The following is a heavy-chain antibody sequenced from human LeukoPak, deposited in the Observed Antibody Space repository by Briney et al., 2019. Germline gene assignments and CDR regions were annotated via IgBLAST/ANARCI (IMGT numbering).Heavy chain of an antibody. V-gene: IGHV4-28*05. CDR3: ARTMSSSHTVYGMDV. CDR1: GYSISSSNW. Sequence: PSETLSLTCAVSGYSISSSNWWGWIRQPPGKGLEWIGYIYYSGSIYYNPSLKSRVTMSVDTSKNQFSLKLSSVTAVDTAVYYCARTMSSSHTVYGMDVWGQGTTATVSS. CDR2: IYYSGSI. J-gene: IGHJ6*02. D-gene: IGHD2-2*02.